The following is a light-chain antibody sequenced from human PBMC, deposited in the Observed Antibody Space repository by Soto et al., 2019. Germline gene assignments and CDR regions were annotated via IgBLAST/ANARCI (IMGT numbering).Light chain of an antibody. CDR2: GAS. Sequence: EIVLTQSPGTLSLSPGERATLSCRASQSVSSSYLAWYQQKPGQAPRLLIYGASSRATGIPDRFSGSVSGTGFTLTISRLEPEGFAVYYCQQYGSSPPWTFGQGTKVEIK. CDR1: QSVSSSY. J-gene: IGKJ1*01. V-gene: IGKV3-20*01. CDR3: QQYGSSPPWT.